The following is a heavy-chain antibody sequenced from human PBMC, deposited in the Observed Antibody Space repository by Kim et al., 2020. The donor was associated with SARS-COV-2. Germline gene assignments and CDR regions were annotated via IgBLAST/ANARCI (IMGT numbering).Heavy chain of an antibody. V-gene: IGHV4-59*08. Sequence: SETLSLTCTVSGGSISSYYWSWIRQPPGKGLEWIGYIYYSGSTNYNPSLKSRVTISVDTSKNQFSLKLSSVTAADTAVYYCARRPSTLIAVAGTGPPGAGAFDIWGQGTMVTVSS. CDR2: IYYSGST. J-gene: IGHJ3*02. CDR3: ARRPSTLIAVAGTGPPGAGAFDI. D-gene: IGHD6-19*01. CDR1: GGSISSYY.